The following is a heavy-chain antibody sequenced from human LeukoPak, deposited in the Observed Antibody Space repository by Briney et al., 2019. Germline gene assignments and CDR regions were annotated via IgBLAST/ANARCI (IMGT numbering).Heavy chain of an antibody. CDR2: FDPEDGET. CDR3: ATSSGNYDSSGYSYAFDI. V-gene: IGHV1-24*01. CDR1: GYTLTELS. D-gene: IGHD3-22*01. Sequence: ASVKVSCEVSGYTLTELSMHWVRQAPGKGLEWMGGFDPEDGETIYAQKFQGRVTMTEDTSTDTAYMELSSLRSEDTAVYYCATSSGNYDSSGYSYAFDIWGQGTMVTVSS. J-gene: IGHJ3*02.